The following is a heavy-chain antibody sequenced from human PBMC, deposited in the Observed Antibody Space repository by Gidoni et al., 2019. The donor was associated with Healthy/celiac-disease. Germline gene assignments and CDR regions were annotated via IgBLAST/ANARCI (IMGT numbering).Heavy chain of an antibody. CDR3: ARNDDGYYYYYGMDV. J-gene: IGHJ6*02. CDR2: ISSSSSYI. V-gene: IGHV3-21*01. D-gene: IGHD1-1*01. CDR1: GFTFSSYS. Sequence: EVQLVESGGGLVKPGGSLRLSCAASGFTFSSYSMNWVRQAPGKGLEWVSSISSSSSYIYYADSVKGRFTISRDNAKNSLYLQMNSLRAEDTAVYYCARNDDGYYYYYGMDVWGQGTTVTVSS.